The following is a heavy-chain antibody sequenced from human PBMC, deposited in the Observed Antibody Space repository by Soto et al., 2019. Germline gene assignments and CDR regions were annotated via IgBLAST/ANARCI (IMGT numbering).Heavy chain of an antibody. CDR3: ARKRFGYCSSASCDDYMDV. D-gene: IGHD2-2*03. CDR1: GYSFTTHW. CDR2: IYPGDSHT. V-gene: IGHV5-51*01. Sequence: GESLKISCKGSGYSFTTHWIGWVRQMPGKGLEWMGIIYPGDSHTRYSPSFQGRVTISADKSISTAYLQWSSLKASDTAMYFCARKRFGYCSSASCDDYMDVWGKGTTVTVSS. J-gene: IGHJ6*03.